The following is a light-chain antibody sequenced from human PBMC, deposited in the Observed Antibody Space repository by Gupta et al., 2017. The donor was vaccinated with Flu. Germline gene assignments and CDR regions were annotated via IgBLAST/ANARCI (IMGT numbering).Light chain of an antibody. CDR3: QEYNSPPQT. Sequence: IQMTHSPSSLSASVGDRVTITCRASQDIRNSLVWYQQKPGKVPKVLISAASTLQSGVPSRFSGSGSGTDFTLIITSLQPEDVATYYCQEYNSPPQTFGQGTKVEIK. CDR1: QDIRNS. J-gene: IGKJ1*01. V-gene: IGKV1-27*01. CDR2: AAS.